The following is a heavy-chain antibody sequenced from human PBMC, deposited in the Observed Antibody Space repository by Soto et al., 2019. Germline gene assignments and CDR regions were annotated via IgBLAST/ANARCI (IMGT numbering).Heavy chain of an antibody. CDR1: GGSISSSNW. D-gene: IGHD6-19*01. CDR3: AKFSGDYYYYYGMDV. Sequence: SETLSLTCAVSGGSISSSNWWSWVRQPPGKGLEWIGEIYHSGSTNYNPSLKSRVTISVDKSKNQFSLKLSSVTAADTAVYYCAKFSGDYYYYYGMDVWGQGTTVTVSS. J-gene: IGHJ6*02. V-gene: IGHV4-4*02. CDR2: IYHSGST.